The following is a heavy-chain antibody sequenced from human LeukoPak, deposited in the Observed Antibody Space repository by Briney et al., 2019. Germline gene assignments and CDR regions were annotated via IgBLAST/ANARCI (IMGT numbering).Heavy chain of an antibody. CDR1: GGSISSSSYY. CDR2: IYYSGST. J-gene: IGHJ4*02. Sequence: PSETLSLTCTVSGGSISSSSYYWGWIRQPPGKGLEWIGSIYYSGSTYYNPSLKSRVTISVDTSKNQFSLKLSSVTAADTAVYYCAREGDYYGSGSYYNRIPFDYWGQGTLVTVSS. D-gene: IGHD3-10*01. V-gene: IGHV4-39*07. CDR3: AREGDYYGSGSYYNRIPFDY.